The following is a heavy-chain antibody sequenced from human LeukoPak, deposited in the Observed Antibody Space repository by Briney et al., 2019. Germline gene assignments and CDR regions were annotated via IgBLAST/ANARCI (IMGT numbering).Heavy chain of an antibody. D-gene: IGHD1-26*01. Sequence: ASVKVSCKASGYGFNSYGISWVRQAPGQGLEWMAWISGYNGNTNYAQKFQGRVTMTRDTSTSTVYMDLSSLRSEDTAVYYCARAVGPRGGNWFDPWGQGTLVTVSS. V-gene: IGHV1-18*01. CDR2: ISGYNGNT. J-gene: IGHJ5*02. CDR1: GYGFNSYG. CDR3: ARAVGPRGGNWFDP.